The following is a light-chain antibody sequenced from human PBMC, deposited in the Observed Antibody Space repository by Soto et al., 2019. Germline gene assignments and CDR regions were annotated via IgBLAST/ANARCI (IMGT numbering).Light chain of an antibody. V-gene: IGKV1-27*01. CDR3: QKYDTAPLT. Sequence: DIQVTQSPPSLSASVGDRVTITCRASRDIDNSLAWYQQVPGKAPKLLIYAASTLQSGVPSRFRGSGSGTSFILTITSLQPEDVATYYCQKYDTAPLTFGQGTKVEIK. CDR2: AAS. CDR1: RDIDNS. J-gene: IGKJ1*01.